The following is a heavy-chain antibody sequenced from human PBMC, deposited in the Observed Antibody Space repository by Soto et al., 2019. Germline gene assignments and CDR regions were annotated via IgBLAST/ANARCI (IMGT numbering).Heavy chain of an antibody. CDR2: ISSSSSTI. CDR1: GFTFSSYS. CDR3: ASDWFDP. V-gene: IGHV3-48*01. Sequence: GSLRLSCAASGFTFSSYSMNWVRQAPGKGLEWVSYISSSSSTIYYADSVKGRFTISRDNAKNSLYLQINSLRAEDTAVYYCASDWFDPWGQGTLVTVSS. J-gene: IGHJ5*02.